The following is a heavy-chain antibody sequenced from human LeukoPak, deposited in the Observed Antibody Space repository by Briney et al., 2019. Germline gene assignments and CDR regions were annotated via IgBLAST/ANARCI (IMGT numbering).Heavy chain of an antibody. D-gene: IGHD3-22*01. CDR1: GFTFSSYG. CDR2: IRYDGSNK. Sequence: GGSLRLSCAASGFTFSSYGMHWVRQAPGKGLEWVAFIRYDGSNKYYADSVKGRFTISRDNSKNTLYLQMNSLSGEDTAVYYCATSSGYYDSSGPLDYWGQGTLVTVSS. CDR3: ATSSGYYDSSGPLDY. V-gene: IGHV3-30*02. J-gene: IGHJ4*02.